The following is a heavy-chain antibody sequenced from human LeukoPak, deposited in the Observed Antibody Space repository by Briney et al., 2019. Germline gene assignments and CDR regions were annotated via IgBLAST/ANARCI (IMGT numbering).Heavy chain of an antibody. J-gene: IGHJ4*02. CDR1: GGSISSSSYY. V-gene: IGHV4-39*07. CDR2: IYHSGST. D-gene: IGHD4-17*01. Sequence: PSETLSLTCTVSGGSISSSSYYWGWIRQPPGKGLEWIGSIYHSGSTYYNPSLKSRVTISVDTSKNQFSLKLSSVTAADTAVYYCARDVRRRSYGDYAYYFDYWGQGTLVTVSS. CDR3: ARDVRRRSYGDYAYYFDY.